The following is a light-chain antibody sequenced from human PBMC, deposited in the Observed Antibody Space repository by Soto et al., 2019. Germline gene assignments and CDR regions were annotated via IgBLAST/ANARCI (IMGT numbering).Light chain of an antibody. CDR2: DAS. J-gene: IGKJ2*01. V-gene: IGKV3-11*01. CDR1: QSVSSY. Sequence: EIVLTQSPATLSLSPGERATLSCRASQSVSSYLAWYQQKPGQAPRLLIYDASNRATGIPARFSGSGSGTDFTRTISRLEPEDLAVYDCQQRSNSPDTFGQGTKLEIK. CDR3: QQRSNSPDT.